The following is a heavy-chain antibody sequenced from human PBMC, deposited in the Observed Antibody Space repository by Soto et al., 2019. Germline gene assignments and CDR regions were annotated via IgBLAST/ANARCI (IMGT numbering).Heavy chain of an antibody. CDR1: GFTFSSYG. CDR2: IWYDGSNK. J-gene: IGHJ6*02. V-gene: IGHV3-33*01. D-gene: IGHD3-10*01. CDR3: ARITMVRSPHGGMDV. Sequence: LRLSCAAAGFTFSSYGMHWVRQAPGKGLEWVAVIWYDGSNKYYADSVKGRFTISRDNSKNTLYLQMNSLRAEDTAVYYCARITMVRSPHGGMDVWGQGTTVTVSS.